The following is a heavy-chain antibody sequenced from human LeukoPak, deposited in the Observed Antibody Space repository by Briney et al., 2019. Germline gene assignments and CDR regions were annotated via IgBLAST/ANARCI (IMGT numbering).Heavy chain of an antibody. J-gene: IGHJ5*02. CDR1: GVSISSSEW. CDR3: ARGGASSEWFDP. V-gene: IGHV4-4*02. CDR2: IHRAGRT. D-gene: IGHD6-25*01. Sequence: SETLSLTCAVSGVSISSSEWWIWVRQPPGQGLEWIGEIHRAGRTRYNPSLKSRVTISMDYSKNQFSLSVNSVTAADTAVYYCARGGASSEWFDPWGQGTLVTVSS.